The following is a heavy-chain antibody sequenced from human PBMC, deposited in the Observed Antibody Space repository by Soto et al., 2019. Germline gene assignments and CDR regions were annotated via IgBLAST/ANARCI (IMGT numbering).Heavy chain of an antibody. V-gene: IGHV3-64D*06. CDR2: ISSNGGST. CDR3: VKDRGRAAAGASLFDP. D-gene: IGHD6-13*01. J-gene: IGHJ5*02. Sequence: PEGSLRLSCSASGFTFSSYAMHWVRQAPGKGLEYVSAISSNGGSTYYADSVKGRFTISRDNSKNTLYLQMSSLRAEDTAVYYCVKDRGRAAAGASLFDPWGQGTLVTVSS. CDR1: GFTFSSYA.